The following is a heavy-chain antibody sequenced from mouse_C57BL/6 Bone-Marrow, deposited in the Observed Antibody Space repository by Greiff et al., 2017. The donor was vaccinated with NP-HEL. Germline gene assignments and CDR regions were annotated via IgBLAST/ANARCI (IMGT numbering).Heavy chain of an antibody. CDR2: IRNKANNHAT. Sequence: EVKLEESGGGLVQPGGSMKLSCAASGFTFSDAWMDWVRQSPEKGLEWVAEIRNKANNHATYYAESVKGRFTISRDDSKSSVYLQMNSLRAEDTGIYYCTRPRLFPITTVVASYWYFDVWGTGTTVTVSS. V-gene: IGHV6-6*01. CDR1: GFTFSDAW. CDR3: TRPRLFPITTVVASYWYFDV. D-gene: IGHD1-1*01. J-gene: IGHJ1*03.